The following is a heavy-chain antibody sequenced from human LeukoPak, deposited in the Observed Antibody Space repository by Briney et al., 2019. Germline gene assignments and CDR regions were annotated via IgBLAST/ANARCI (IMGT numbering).Heavy chain of an antibody. CDR1: GGSISSGSYY. J-gene: IGHJ4*02. V-gene: IGHV4-61*02. Sequence: SETLSLTCTVSGGSISSGSYYWSRIRQPAGKGLEWIGRIYTSGSTNYNPSLKSRVTISVDTSKNQFSLKLSSVTAADTAVYYCARGHEGHFDYWGQGTLVTVSS. CDR2: IYTSGST. CDR3: ARGHEGHFDY.